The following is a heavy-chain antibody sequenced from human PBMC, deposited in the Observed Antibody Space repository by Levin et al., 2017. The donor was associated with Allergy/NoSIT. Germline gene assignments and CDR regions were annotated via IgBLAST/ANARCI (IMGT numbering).Heavy chain of an antibody. Sequence: PVASVKVSCAASGFTFSSYWMHWVRQAPGKGLVWVSRINSDGSSTSYADSVKGRFTISRDNAKNTLYLQMNSLRAEDTAVYYCARDDVDTAMDPYRPIYYYYYGMDVWGQGTTVTVSS. J-gene: IGHJ6*02. CDR2: INSDGSST. D-gene: IGHD5-18*01. V-gene: IGHV3-74*01. CDR1: GFTFSSYW. CDR3: ARDDVDTAMDPYRPIYYYYYGMDV.